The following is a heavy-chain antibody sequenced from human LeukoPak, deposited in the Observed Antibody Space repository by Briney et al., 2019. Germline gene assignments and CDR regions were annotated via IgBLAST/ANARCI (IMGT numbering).Heavy chain of an antibody. D-gene: IGHD3-10*01. CDR2: IWYDGSNK. J-gene: IGHJ6*02. Sequence: PGRSLRLSCAASGFTFSSYGMHWVRQAPGKGLEWVAVIWYDGSNKYYADSVKGRFTISRDNSKNTLYLQMNSLRAEDTAVYYCARDRRYYGSGSYGMDVWGQGTTVTVSS. V-gene: IGHV3-33*01. CDR1: GFTFSSYG. CDR3: ARDRRYYGSGSYGMDV.